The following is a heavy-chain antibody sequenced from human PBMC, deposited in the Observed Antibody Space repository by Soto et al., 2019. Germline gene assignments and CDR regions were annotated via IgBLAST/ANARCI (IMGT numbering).Heavy chain of an antibody. Sequence: GPLVESAGGEVQPGRSLRLSCAASGFKFTDCAMHWVRQAPGKGLEWVAVIAYDGSERHYADSVKGRFAISRDNPKTARYLEMSSLRTEDTAGYFCARRAWPSYYAIDVWGQGTTVTVFS. V-gene: IGHV3-30*09. CDR3: ARRAWPSYYAIDV. J-gene: IGHJ6*02. CDR2: IAYDGSER. CDR1: GFKFTDCA.